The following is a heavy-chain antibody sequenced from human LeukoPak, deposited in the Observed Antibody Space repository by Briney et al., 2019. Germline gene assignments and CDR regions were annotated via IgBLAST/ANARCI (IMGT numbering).Heavy chain of an antibody. CDR2: INTYNGNT. J-gene: IGHJ5*02. Sequence: ASVKVSCKASGYTFTTYGISWVRQAPGQGLEWMGWINTYNGNTNYAQKVQGRVTMTTDPSTSTAYMELRSLRSGDTAVYYCARDPGTRVVDPWGQGTLVTVSS. CDR1: GYTFTTYG. D-gene: IGHD2-2*01. CDR3: ARDPGTRVVDP. V-gene: IGHV1-18*01.